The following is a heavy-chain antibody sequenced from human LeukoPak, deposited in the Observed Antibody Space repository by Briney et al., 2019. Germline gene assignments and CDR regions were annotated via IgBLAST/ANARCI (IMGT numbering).Heavy chain of an antibody. J-gene: IGHJ6*02. D-gene: IGHD3-10*01. Sequence: SGTLSLTCAVSGGSISGSNWWSWVRQPPAKGLEWIGEIFHSGSTNYSPSLKSRVTISVDASKNQFSLKLSSVTAADTAVYYCARGGGSTYVWFGELTAGHYYYGMDVWGQGTTVTVSS. V-gene: IGHV4-4*02. CDR1: GGSISGSNW. CDR2: IFHSGST. CDR3: ARGGGSTYVWFGELTAGHYYYGMDV.